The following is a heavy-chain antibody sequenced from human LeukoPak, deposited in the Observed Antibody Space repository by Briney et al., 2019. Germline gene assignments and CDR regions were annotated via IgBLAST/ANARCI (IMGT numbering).Heavy chain of an antibody. V-gene: IGHV3-30-3*01. CDR2: ISYDGSNK. J-gene: IGHJ4*02. CDR1: GFTFSSYA. Sequence: PGGSLRLSCAASGFTFSSYAMHWVRQAPGKGLEWVAVISYDGSNKYCADSVKGRFTISRDNSKNTLYLQMNSLRAEDTAVYYCAREGQDYWGQGTLVTVSS. CDR3: AREGQDY.